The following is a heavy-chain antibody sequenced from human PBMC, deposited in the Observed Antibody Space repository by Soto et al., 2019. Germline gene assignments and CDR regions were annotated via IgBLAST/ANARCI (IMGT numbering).Heavy chain of an antibody. CDR3: ARPHDYWYCYGPFDY. CDR1: GRSISSVGYY. CDR2: ISYTGNT. Sequence: QVQLHASGPGLVKPSQTLSLTCAVSGRSISSVGYYWSWVRQHPGKGLEWIGSISYTGNTYYNPSLENRLSISLDTSENRFYLRLNSVTAADTAIYYCARPHDYWYCYGPFDYWGQGSLVTVSS. D-gene: IGHD3-3*01. V-gene: IGHV4-31*11. J-gene: IGHJ4*02.